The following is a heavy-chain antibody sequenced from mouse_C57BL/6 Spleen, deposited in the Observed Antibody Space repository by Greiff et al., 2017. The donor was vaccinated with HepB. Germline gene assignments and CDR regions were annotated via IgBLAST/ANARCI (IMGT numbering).Heavy chain of an antibody. D-gene: IGHD2-4*01. CDR1: GYSFTSYY. Sequence: VQLQQSGPELVKPGASVKISCKASGYSFTSYYIHWVKQRPGQGLEWIGWIYPGSGNTKYNEKFKGKATLTADTSSSTAYMQLSSLTSEDSAVYYCARRGSYYDYGAYFDYWGQGTTLTVSS. V-gene: IGHV1-66*01. CDR2: IYPGSGNT. J-gene: IGHJ2*01. CDR3: ARRGSYYDYGAYFDY.